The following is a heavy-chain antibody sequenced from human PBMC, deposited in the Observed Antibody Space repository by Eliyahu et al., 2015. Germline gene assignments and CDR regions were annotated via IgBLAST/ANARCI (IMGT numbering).Heavy chain of an antibody. D-gene: IGHD1-26*01. CDR3: VRDLAVVGAIFFDF. J-gene: IGHJ4*02. V-gene: IGHV1-18*01. CDR2: ISGYNGNT. CDR1: GYTFXSFG. Sequence: QVQLVQSGAEVKKPGASVRVSCKASGYTFXSFGFSWVRQAPGQGLEWMGWISGYNGNTNYAQRFQGRVTMTADTSTTTAYMELRSLRSDDTAVYYCVRDLAVVGAIFFDFWGQGTLVTVSS.